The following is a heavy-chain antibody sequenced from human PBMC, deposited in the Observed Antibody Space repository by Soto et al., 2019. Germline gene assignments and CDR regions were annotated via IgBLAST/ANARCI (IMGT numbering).Heavy chain of an antibody. J-gene: IGHJ4*02. CDR2: IYHSGST. CDR3: ARVRLRRSGWYERDNDY. CDR1: GGSISSSNW. Sequence: SETLSLTCAVSGGSISSSNWWSWVRQPPGKGLEWIGEIYHSGSTNYNPSLKGRVTISVDKSKNQFSLKLSSVTAADTAVYYCARVRLRRSGWYERDNDYWGQGTLVTVSS. D-gene: IGHD6-19*01. V-gene: IGHV4-4*02.